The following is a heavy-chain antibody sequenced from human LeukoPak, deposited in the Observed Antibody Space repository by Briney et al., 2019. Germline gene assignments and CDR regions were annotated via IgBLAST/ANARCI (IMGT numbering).Heavy chain of an antibody. CDR2: IYYSGST. J-gene: IGHJ4*02. Sequence: SETLSLTCTVSGGSISSSSYYWGWIRQPPGKGLEWIGSIYYSGSTYYNPSLKSRVTISVDTSKNQFSLKVNSATAADTAIYYCASRRFNYGFRTPFDNWGQGTLVTVSS. CDR3: ASRRFNYGFRTPFDN. V-gene: IGHV4-39*01. CDR1: GGSISSSSYY. D-gene: IGHD3-16*01.